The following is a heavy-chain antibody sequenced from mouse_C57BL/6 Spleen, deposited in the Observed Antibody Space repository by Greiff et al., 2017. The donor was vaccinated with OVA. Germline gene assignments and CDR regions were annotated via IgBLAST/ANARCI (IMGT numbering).Heavy chain of an antibody. D-gene: IGHD2-5*01. CDR3: ARHKKGAYFSNFFEY. CDR1: GYTFTEYT. CDR2: FYPGSGSI. V-gene: IGHV1-62-2*01. Sequence: VQLQQSGAELVKPGASVKLSCKSSGYTFTEYTIHWVKQRSGQGLEWLGWFYPGSGSIKYNEKFKDKATLTTDKSSSTVYMELSRLTSEDSAVYFCARHKKGAYFSNFFEYWGQGTTLTVSS. J-gene: IGHJ2*01.